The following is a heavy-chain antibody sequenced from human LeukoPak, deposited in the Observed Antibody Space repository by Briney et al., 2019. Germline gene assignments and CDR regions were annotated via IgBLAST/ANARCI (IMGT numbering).Heavy chain of an antibody. V-gene: IGHV3-21*01. J-gene: IGHJ3*02. CDR1: GFTFSSYS. CDR3: ARVEPAADAFDI. Sequence: GGSVRLSCAASGFTFSSYSMNWVRQAPGKGLEWVSSISSSSSYIYYADSVKGRFTISRDNAKNSLYLQMNSLRAEDTAVYYCARVEPAADAFDIWGQGTMVTVSS. D-gene: IGHD1-1*01. CDR2: ISSSSSYI.